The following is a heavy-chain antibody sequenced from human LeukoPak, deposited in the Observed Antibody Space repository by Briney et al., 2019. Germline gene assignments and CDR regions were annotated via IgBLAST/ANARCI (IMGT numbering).Heavy chain of an antibody. Sequence: SETLSLTCTVSGGSVSSGSYYWSWIRQPPGKGLEWIGYIYCSGSTNYDPSLKSRVTISVDTSKNQFSLKLSSVTAADTAVYYCARAPRYYDILTGFFEFDPWGQGTLVTVSS. CDR2: IYCSGST. D-gene: IGHD3-9*01. CDR3: ARAPRYYDILTGFFEFDP. V-gene: IGHV4-61*01. J-gene: IGHJ5*02. CDR1: GGSVSSGSYY.